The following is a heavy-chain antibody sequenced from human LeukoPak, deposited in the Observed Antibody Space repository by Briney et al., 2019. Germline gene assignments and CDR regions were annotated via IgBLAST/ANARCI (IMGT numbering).Heavy chain of an antibody. CDR2: IYSIQNGGDT. CDR3: VRYDNTGYYFDY. CDR1: GFTVSSNS. J-gene: IGHJ4*02. Sequence: GGSLRLFCAASGFTVSSNSMSWVRQTPGKGLEWVSVIYSIQNGGDTYYADSVKGRFTIPRDSSRNTLYLQMNSLRVEDTAMFFCVRYDNTGYYFDYWGQGTLVTVSS. V-gene: IGHV3-53*01. D-gene: IGHD3-22*01.